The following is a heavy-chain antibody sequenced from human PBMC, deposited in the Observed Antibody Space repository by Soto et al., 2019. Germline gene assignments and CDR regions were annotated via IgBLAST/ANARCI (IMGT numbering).Heavy chain of an antibody. CDR1: GFTFSTYG. CDR2: ISYDGRNT. D-gene: IGHD1-26*01. CDR3: AKDRGSYFDY. Sequence: QVQLVESGGGVVQPGRSLRLSCAASGFTFSTYGMHWVRQAPGKGLEWVAVISYDGRNTYYADSVKGRFTISRDNSKNTLYLQMNSLRAEDTAVFYCAKDRGSYFDYWGQGTLVTVSS. V-gene: IGHV3-30*18. J-gene: IGHJ4*02.